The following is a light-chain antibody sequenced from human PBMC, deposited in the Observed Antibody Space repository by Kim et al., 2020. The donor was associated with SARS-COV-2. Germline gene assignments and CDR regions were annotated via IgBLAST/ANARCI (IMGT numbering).Light chain of an antibody. CDR2: QDT. Sequence: SYELTQPPSVSVSPGQTASITCSGDKLGQKYACWFQQKPGQSPVLVIYQDTKRPSGIPERFSGSNSGNTATLTISGTQAMDGADYYCQAWDSSTVVFGGGNQLTV. J-gene: IGLJ2*01. CDR3: QAWDSSTVV. V-gene: IGLV3-1*01. CDR1: KLGQKY.